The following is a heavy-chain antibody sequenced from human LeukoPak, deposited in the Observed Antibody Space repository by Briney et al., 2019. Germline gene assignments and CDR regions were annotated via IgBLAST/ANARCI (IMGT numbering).Heavy chain of an antibody. CDR2: VYYSGDT. V-gene: IGHV4-59*08. Sequence: SETLSLTCTVSGDSVSGVYWSWIRQPPGKGLEWIGYVYYSGDTNYNPSLKSRVTMSLDTSKNQVSLRLSSVTAADTAVYYCARHPFATPFDYWGRGTLVTVSS. CDR1: GDSVSGVY. J-gene: IGHJ4*02. D-gene: IGHD2-15*01. CDR3: ARHPFATPFDY.